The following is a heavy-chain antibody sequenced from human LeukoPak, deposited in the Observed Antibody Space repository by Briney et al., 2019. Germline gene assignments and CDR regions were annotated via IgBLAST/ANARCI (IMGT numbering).Heavy chain of an antibody. CDR1: GFAFSVYE. CDR3: ATLTVDSSFDY. J-gene: IGHJ4*02. Sequence: GGSLSLSCAASGFAFSVYEMYWVRQAAGKGLEWVSYISSSCGTRYYVGSVKGRFTISRDNAKNSLYLQMNSLGAEDTAVYYGATLTVDSSFDYWGQGTLVTVSS. V-gene: IGHV3-48*03. D-gene: IGHD5-12*01. CDR2: ISSSCGTR.